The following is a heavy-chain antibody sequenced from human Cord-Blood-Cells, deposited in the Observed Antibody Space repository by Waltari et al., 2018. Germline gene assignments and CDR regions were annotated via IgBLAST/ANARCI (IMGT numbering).Heavy chain of an antibody. Sequence: EVQLLESGGGLVQPGGSLRLSCAASGFTFSSYAMSWVRQAQGKGLEGVSARSGSGGSTYYADSVKGRFTISRDNSKNTLYLQMNSLRAEDTAVYYCAKDLVRSVSAFDIWGQGTMVTVSS. CDR1: GFTFSSYA. CDR2: RSGSGGST. J-gene: IGHJ3*02. CDR3: AKDLVRSVSAFDI. V-gene: IGHV3-23*01.